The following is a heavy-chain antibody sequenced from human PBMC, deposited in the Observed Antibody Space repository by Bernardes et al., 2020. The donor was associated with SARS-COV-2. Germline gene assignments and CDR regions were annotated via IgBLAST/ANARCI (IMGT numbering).Heavy chain of an antibody. CDR3: ATTTAGPYYYDSSGTWFDP. CDR1: GYTLTELS. J-gene: IGHJ5*02. CDR2: FDPEDGET. Sequence: ASVKVSCKVSGYTLTELSMHWVRQAPGKGLEWMGGFDPEDGETIYAQKFQGRVTMTEDTSTDTAYMELSSLRSEDTAVYYCATTTAGPYYYDSSGTWFDPWGQGTLVTVSS. D-gene: IGHD3-22*01. V-gene: IGHV1-24*01.